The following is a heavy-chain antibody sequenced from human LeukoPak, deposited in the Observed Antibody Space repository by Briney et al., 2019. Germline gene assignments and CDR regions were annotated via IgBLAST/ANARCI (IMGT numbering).Heavy chain of an antibody. V-gene: IGHV3-21*01. J-gene: IGHJ4*02. CDR3: ARYASGSYYALFDY. CDR1: GFTFNNYN. D-gene: IGHD3-10*01. Sequence: GGSLRLSCAASGFTFNNYNMNWVRQAPGKGLEWVSSISSSSRNINYADSVKGRFTISRDNAKNSLYLQMNSLRAEDTAVYYCARYASGSYYALFDYWGQGTLVTVSS. CDR2: ISSSSRNI.